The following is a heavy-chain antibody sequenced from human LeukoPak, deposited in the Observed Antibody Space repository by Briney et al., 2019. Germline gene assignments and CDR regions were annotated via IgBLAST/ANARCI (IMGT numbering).Heavy chain of an antibody. D-gene: IGHD3-22*01. J-gene: IGHJ4*02. V-gene: IGHV3-30*02. CDR2: IQDDGATT. Sequence: PGGSLTLSCAASGLTLSISPMHWVRQAPGKGLEWVALIQDDGATTNYADSVRRRFTISRDNSKSTVYLQMNSLRPDDTAVYYCATASITLVVVISPFDYWGQGTMVTVSS. CDR1: GLTLSISP. CDR3: ATASITLVVVISPFDY.